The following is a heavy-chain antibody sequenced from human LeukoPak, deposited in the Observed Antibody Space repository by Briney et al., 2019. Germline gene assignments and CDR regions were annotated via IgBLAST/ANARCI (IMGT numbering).Heavy chain of an antibody. CDR2: ISGSGGNT. CDR3: AKDKVFSDVPYYFDY. D-gene: IGHD3-10*02. Sequence: GGSLRLSCAASGFTFSSYAMSWVRQAPGKGLEWVSAISGSGGNTYYADSVKGRFTISRDNSKNTLYLQMNSLRAEDTAVYYCAKDKVFSDVPYYFDYWGQGTLVTVSS. J-gene: IGHJ4*02. CDR1: GFTFSSYA. V-gene: IGHV3-23*01.